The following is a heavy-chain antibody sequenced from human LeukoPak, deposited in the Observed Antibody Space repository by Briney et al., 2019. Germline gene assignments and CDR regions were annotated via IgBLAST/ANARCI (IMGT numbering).Heavy chain of an antibody. J-gene: IGHJ2*01. Sequence: SETLSLTCTVSGVSISSSNSYWGWIRQPPGKGLEWIGSIYYSGNTYYNASLKSQVSISIDTSKNQFSLKLSSVTAADTAVYYCARVYYSSSYDYWYFDLWGRGTLVTVSS. CDR3: ARVYYSSSYDYWYFDL. V-gene: IGHV4-39*07. D-gene: IGHD6-13*01. CDR1: GVSISSSNSY. CDR2: IYYSGNT.